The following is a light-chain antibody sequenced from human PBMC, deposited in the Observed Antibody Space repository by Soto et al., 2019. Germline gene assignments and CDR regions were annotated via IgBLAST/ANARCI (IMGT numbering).Light chain of an antibody. J-gene: IGKJ1*01. CDR1: QSVSRTY. Sequence: EFVLTQSPATLSLSPGERATLSCSAIQSVSRTYLAWYQQQPGQAPRLLMSGTSNRATGTPDRFSGSGSGTEFTLTISSLQPDDFETYYCQHYNSYSEAFGQGTKVDIK. V-gene: IGKV3-20*01. CDR2: GTS. CDR3: QHYNSYSEA.